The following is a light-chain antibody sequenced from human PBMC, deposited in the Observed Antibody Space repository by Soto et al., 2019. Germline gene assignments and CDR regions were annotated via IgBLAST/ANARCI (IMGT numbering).Light chain of an antibody. Sequence: EIVLTQSPGTLSLSPGARATLSCRASQSVRSSYLAWYQQKPGQTPRLPIYDASNRATGIPDRFSGSGSGTDFTLAISRLEPEDFAVDYCQQYGSSPTFGQGTKVEIK. V-gene: IGKV3-20*01. CDR3: QQYGSSPT. J-gene: IGKJ1*01. CDR1: QSVRSSY. CDR2: DAS.